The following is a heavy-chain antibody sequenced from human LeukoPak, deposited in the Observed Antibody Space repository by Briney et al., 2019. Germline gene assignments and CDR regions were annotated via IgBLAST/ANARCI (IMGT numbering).Heavy chain of an antibody. CDR2: TYYSGST. Sequence: SETLSLTCTVSGGSISSSSYCWGWIRQPPGKGLEWIGSTYYSGSTYYNPSLKSRVTISVDTSKNQFSLKLSSVTAADTAVYYCAREALGIAAAPFDPWGQGTLVTVSS. D-gene: IGHD6-13*01. J-gene: IGHJ5*02. V-gene: IGHV4-39*07. CDR1: GGSISSSSYC. CDR3: AREALGIAAAPFDP.